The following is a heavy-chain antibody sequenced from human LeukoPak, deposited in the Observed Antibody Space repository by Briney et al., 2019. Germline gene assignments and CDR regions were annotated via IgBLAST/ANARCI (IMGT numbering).Heavy chain of an antibody. CDR2: IYYNGNT. Sequence: SETLSLTCTVSGGSISSSDYYGAWIRQPPGKGLEWIGSIYYNGNTYYNPSHKSRVTISVDMSNNQFSLKLSSVTAADTAVYYCASHRRYTTGSEEFDYWGQGTLVTVSS. D-gene: IGHD2/OR15-2a*01. V-gene: IGHV4-39*01. CDR1: GGSISSSDYY. J-gene: IGHJ4*02. CDR3: ASHRRYTTGSEEFDY.